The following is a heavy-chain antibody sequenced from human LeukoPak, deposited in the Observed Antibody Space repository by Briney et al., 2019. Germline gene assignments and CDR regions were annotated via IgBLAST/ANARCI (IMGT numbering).Heavy chain of an antibody. J-gene: IGHJ4*02. V-gene: IGHV1-69*05. CDR1: GGTFSSYA. CDR3: ARDRHSSGYYKGVYFDY. D-gene: IGHD3-22*01. CDR2: IIPIFGTA. Sequence: SVKVSCKASGGTFSSYAISWVRQAPGQGLEWMGGIIPIFGTANYAQKFQGRVTMTRDTSTSTVYMELSSLRSEDTAVYYCARDRHSSGYYKGVYFDYWGQGTLVTVSS.